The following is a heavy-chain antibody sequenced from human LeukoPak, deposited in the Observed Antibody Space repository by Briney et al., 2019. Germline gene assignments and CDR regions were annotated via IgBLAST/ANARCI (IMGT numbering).Heavy chain of an antibody. V-gene: IGHV3-74*01. CDR3: ALSVSGTLIN. J-gene: IGHJ4*02. CDR2: VNSDGKTT. D-gene: IGHD6-19*01. Sequence: GGSLRLSCAASGSSFSSYWMHWVRQAPGKGLVWVSRVNSDGKTTTYADTVKGRFTISRDNAKNTMYLQMNSLTAEDTAVYFCALSVSGTLINWGQGTLVTVSS. CDR1: GSSFSSYW.